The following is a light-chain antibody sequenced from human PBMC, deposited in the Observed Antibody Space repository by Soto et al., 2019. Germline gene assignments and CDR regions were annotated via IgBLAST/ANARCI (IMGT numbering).Light chain of an antibody. CDR1: QSISSTY. V-gene: IGKV3-20*01. CDR3: HQCGTSPT. CDR2: AAS. J-gene: IGKJ4*01. Sequence: EIVLTQSPGTLSLSPGERATLSCRASQSISSTYLAWYQHKPGQAPRLLIYAASSRATGIPDRFSGSGSGTDFTLTISTLEPEDFAVYYCHQCGTSPTFGGGTKVDIK.